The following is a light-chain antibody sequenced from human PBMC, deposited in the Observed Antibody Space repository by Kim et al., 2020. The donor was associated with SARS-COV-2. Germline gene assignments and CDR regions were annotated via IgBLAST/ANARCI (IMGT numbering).Light chain of an antibody. V-gene: IGLV2-8*01. CDR3: SSYSDSISYV. J-gene: IGLJ1*01. Sequence: QSVVTQPPSASGSPGQSVTISCTGTSSDVGAYNHVSWYRQHPGKAPKLMIYEVSNRPSGVPDRFSGSKSGNTASLTVSGLQAEDEADYYCSSYSDSISYVFGTGTKVTVL. CDR1: SSDVGAYNH. CDR2: EVS.